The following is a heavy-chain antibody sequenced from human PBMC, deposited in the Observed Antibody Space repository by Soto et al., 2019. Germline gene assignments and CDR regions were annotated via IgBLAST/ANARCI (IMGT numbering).Heavy chain of an antibody. CDR2: IYPGDSDT. Sequence: GESLKISCQGSGNSFTTNWIAWVRQMPGKGLERMGIIYPGDSDTRYSPSFQGQVTISADKSITTAYLQWSSLKASDTAMYYCARHGYSYDYDSWGQGTQVTVSS. V-gene: IGHV5-51*01. J-gene: IGHJ4*02. CDR1: GNSFTTNW. D-gene: IGHD5-18*01. CDR3: ARHGYSYDYDS.